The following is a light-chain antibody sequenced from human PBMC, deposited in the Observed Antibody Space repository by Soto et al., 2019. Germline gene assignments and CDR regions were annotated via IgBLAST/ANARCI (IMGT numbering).Light chain of an antibody. Sequence: GFKQSPCTLSLCPGERATLSCRASQSVNSYLAWYQQKPGQAPRLLIYAAFTRAPGVPARFSGSGSGTEFTLTISSLQSDDSAVYFCQQYNSWPPLTFCGGSKVDI. V-gene: IGKV3-15*01. J-gene: IGKJ4*01. CDR3: QQYNSWPPLT. CDR1: QSVNSY. CDR2: AAF.